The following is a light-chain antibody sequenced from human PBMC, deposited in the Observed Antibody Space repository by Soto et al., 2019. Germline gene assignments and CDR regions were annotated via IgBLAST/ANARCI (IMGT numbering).Light chain of an antibody. CDR2: TAF. CDR3: LQTYSTPGT. J-gene: IGKJ2*02. CDR1: QSISGY. Sequence: DIQMTQSPSSLSASGGDRVTITCRASQSISGYLNWYQQKPGRAPNLLIYTAFSLQSGVPSRFSGSASGTDFTLTISSLQPEDFATYYCLQTYSTPGTFGQGTKLEIK. V-gene: IGKV1-39*01.